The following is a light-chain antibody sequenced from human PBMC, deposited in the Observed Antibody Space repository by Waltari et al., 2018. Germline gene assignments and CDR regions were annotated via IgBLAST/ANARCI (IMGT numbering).Light chain of an antibody. CDR3: LLYYGDAQLGV. CDR2: SIS. V-gene: IGLV7-43*01. Sequence: QTVVTQEPSLTVSPGGTVTLTCASSTGAVTSGYYPIWFQQKPGQAPRSLIYSISKKHSWTPARFSGSLLGGKAALTLSGAQPEDEAEYYCLLYYGDAQLGVFGGGTKLTVL. J-gene: IGLJ3*02. CDR1: TGAVTSGYY.